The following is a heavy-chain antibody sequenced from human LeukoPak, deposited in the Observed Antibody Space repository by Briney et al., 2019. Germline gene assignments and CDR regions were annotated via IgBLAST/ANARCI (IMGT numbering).Heavy chain of an antibody. D-gene: IGHD3-10*01. CDR2: IYYSGST. CDR3: ASGGFGELFPSHHDAFDI. J-gene: IGHJ3*02. V-gene: IGHV4-59*01. CDR1: GGSISSYY. Sequence: SETLSLTCTVSGGSISSYYWSWIRQPPGKGLEWIGYIYYSGSTNYNPSLKSRVTISVDTSKNQFSLKLSSVTAADTAVYYCASGGFGELFPSHHDAFDIWGQGTMVAVSS.